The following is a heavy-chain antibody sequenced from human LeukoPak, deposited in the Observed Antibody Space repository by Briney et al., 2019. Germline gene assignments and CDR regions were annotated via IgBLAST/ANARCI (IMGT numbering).Heavy chain of an antibody. Sequence: GGSLRLSCSASGFTFSSYAMHWVRQAPGKGLEYVSAISSNGGSTYYADSVKGRFTISRGNSKNTLYLQMSSLRAEDTAVYYCVKGGLLWFGELNYYYYGMDVWGQGTTVTVSS. CDR2: ISSNGGST. CDR1: GFTFSSYA. J-gene: IGHJ6*02. D-gene: IGHD3-10*01. V-gene: IGHV3-64D*09. CDR3: VKGGLLWFGELNYYYYGMDV.